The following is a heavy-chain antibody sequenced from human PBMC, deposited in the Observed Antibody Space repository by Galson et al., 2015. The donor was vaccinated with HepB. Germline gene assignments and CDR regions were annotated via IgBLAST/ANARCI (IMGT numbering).Heavy chain of an antibody. V-gene: IGHV1-2*06. Sequence: CKASGYTFTGYYMHWVRQAPGQGLEWMGRINPNSGGTNYAQKFQGRVTMTRDTSISTAYMELSRLRSDDTAVYYCARWRYCSSTSCNQGAVDVWGQGTTVTVSS. CDR1: GYTFTGYY. J-gene: IGHJ6*02. D-gene: IGHD2-2*01. CDR2: INPNSGGT. CDR3: ARWRYCSSTSCNQGAVDV.